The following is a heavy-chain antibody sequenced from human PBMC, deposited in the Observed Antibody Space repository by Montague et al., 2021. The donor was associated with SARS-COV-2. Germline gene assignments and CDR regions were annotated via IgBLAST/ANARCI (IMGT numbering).Heavy chain of an antibody. CDR1: GGSISGSNW. CDR3: ARSRWNLQWPFYYYYGMDV. Sequence: SETLSLTCAVSGGSISGSNWWSWVRQPPGKGLACIGVNYHSGSTNYNPPLKSRVIISVDKSKNQFSLKLSAVTAADTAVYYCARSRWNLQWPFYYYYGMDVGGQGTTVTVSS. J-gene: IGHJ6*02. V-gene: IGHV4-4*02. D-gene: IGHD1-7*01. CDR2: NYHSGST.